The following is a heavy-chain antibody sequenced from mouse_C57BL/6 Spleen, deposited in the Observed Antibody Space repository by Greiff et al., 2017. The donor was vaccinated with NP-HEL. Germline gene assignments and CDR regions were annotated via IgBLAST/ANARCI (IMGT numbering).Heavy chain of an antibody. Sequence: VQLVESGAELVRPGTSVKVSCKASGYAFTNYLIEWVKQRPGQGLEWIGVINPGSGGTNYNEKFKGKATLTADKSSSTAYMQLSSLTSEDSAVYFCARDYYGSSRYFDYWGQGTTLTVSS. CDR1: GYAFTNYL. J-gene: IGHJ2*01. CDR3: ARDYYGSSRYFDY. CDR2: INPGSGGT. V-gene: IGHV1-54*01. D-gene: IGHD1-1*01.